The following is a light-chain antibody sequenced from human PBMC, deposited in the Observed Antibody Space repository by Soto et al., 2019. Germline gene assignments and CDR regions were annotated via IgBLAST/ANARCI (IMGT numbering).Light chain of an antibody. CDR1: QSVSSY. V-gene: IGKV3-11*01. CDR2: DSS. J-gene: IGKJ4*01. Sequence: EVVLTQFPATLSLSPGDGATLSCRASQSVSSYLAWYQQKRGQAPRLLIYDSSNRATGIPARFSGSGSGTDFSLIFSSLEPEDFAVYYCQQRTVWPLTFGGGTKVEIK. CDR3: QQRTVWPLT.